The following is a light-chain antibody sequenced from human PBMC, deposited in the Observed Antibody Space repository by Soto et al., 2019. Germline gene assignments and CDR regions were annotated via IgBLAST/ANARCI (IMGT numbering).Light chain of an antibody. CDR2: AAS. V-gene: IGKV1-39*01. CDR3: QQGYRIFQT. CDR1: QNIGSY. Sequence: DIQMTPSPSTLSASVVDTVTITCRASQNIGSYLNWYQQKPGKAPTLLIYAASTLQSGVPSRFSGSGSGTDFNLTISSLNPEDFATYFCQQGYRIFQTFGQGTKVDIK. J-gene: IGKJ1*01.